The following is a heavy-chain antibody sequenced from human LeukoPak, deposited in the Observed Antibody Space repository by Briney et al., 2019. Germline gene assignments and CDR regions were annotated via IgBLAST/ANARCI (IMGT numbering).Heavy chain of an antibody. CDR2: ISAYNGNT. Sequence: ASVNLSRNPSGSTVTSYGINWVRQAPRQGLEWMGWISAYNGNTNYAQKLQGRVTMTTNKSTSTAYKELRRLRSDDTAVYYCAREFTDYYVSRGDDVFDIWGEGTIVSVSS. D-gene: IGHD3-22*01. CDR3: AREFTDYYVSRGDDVFDI. CDR1: GSTVTSYG. J-gene: IGHJ3*02. V-gene: IGHV1-18*01.